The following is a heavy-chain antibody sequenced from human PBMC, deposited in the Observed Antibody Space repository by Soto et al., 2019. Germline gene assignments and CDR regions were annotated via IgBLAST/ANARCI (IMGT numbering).Heavy chain of an antibody. D-gene: IGHD5-12*01. CDR1: GESFIGYY. CDR3: ARTDIVTTNWFDP. V-gene: IGHV4-34*02. CDR2: INHRGST. J-gene: IGHJ5*02. Sequence: QVHLQQWGAGLLKPSETLSLTCAVYGESFIGYYWTWIRQPPGKGLEWIGEINHRGSTNYNPSLKSRGSISIDTSTNQFSLKLTSVTAADTAVYYCARTDIVTTNWFDPWGQGTLVTVSS.